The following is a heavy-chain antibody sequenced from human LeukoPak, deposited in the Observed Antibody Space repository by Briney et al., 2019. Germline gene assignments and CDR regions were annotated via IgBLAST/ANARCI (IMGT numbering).Heavy chain of an antibody. J-gene: IGHJ6*04. CDR3: ARGGGSSGGNGMDV. V-gene: IGHV3-74*01. Sequence: GGSLRLSCAASGFSFSSYWMHWVRHPPGEGLGWVSRINSDGSSTSYADSVKGRFTISRDNAKNTLYLQMNSLRAEETAVYYCARGGGSSGGNGMDVWGKGTTVTVSS. CDR1: GFSFSSYW. D-gene: IGHD6-25*01. CDR2: INSDGSST.